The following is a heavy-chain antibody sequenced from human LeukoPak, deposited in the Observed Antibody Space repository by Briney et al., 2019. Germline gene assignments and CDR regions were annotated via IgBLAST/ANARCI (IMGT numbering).Heavy chain of an antibody. J-gene: IGHJ3*02. CDR3: TTDGEYSNYGAEAFDI. CDR1: GFTFSNAW. CDR2: IKSKTDGGST. V-gene: IGHV3-15*01. D-gene: IGHD4-11*01. Sequence: GGSLRLSCAASGFTFSNAWMSWVRQAPGKGLEWVGRIKSKTDGGSTDYAAPVKGRFTISRDDSKNTLYLQMNSLKTEDTAVYYCTTDGEYSNYGAEAFDIWGQGTMVTVSS.